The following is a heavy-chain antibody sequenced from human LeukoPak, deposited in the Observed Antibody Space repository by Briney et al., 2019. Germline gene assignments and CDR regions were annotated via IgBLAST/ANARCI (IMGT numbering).Heavy chain of an antibody. Sequence: PGGSLRLSCAASGFTFSRSSLSWVRQAPGQGLEWVSSMSGAGDIAHYADSVKGRFTISRDNSKNTLYLQMNSLRAEDTAVYYCAKETSSSFDYWGQGTLVTVSS. CDR1: GFTFSRSS. CDR3: AKETSSSFDY. J-gene: IGHJ4*02. V-gene: IGHV3-23*01. D-gene: IGHD6-6*01. CDR2: MSGAGDIA.